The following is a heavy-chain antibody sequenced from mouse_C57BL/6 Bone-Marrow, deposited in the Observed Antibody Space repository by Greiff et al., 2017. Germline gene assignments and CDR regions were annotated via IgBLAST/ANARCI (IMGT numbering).Heavy chain of an antibody. J-gene: IGHJ1*03. CDR1: GYSFTGYY. CDR3: ATDSITTVVARDFDV. V-gene: IGHV1-42*01. Sequence: VQLQQSGPELVKPGASVKISCKASGYSFTGYYMNWVKQSPEKSLEWIGEINPSTGGTTYNQKFKAKATLTVDKASSTAYMQLKSLTSEESAVYYCATDSITTVVARDFDVWGTGTTVTVSS. CDR2: INPSTGGT. D-gene: IGHD1-1*01.